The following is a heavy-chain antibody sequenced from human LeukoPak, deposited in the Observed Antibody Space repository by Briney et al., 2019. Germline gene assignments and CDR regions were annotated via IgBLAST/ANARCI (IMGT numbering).Heavy chain of an antibody. D-gene: IGHD5-12*01. CDR2: ILYDGSNK. CDR3: AKGSEYSGYDPPRDY. Sequence: GRSLRLSCVASGFTFSHYTLHWVRQTRGKGLEWVTLILYDGSNKYYADSVKGRFTISRDNSKNTLSLQMNSLRAEDTAVYYCAKGSEYSGYDPPRDYWGQGALVTVSS. V-gene: IGHV3-30*04. CDR1: GFTFSHYT. J-gene: IGHJ4*02.